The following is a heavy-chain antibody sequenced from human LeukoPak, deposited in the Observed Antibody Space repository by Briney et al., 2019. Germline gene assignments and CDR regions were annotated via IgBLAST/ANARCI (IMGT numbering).Heavy chain of an antibody. J-gene: IGHJ4*02. CDR3: ANLLRWEPY. V-gene: IGHV3-23*01. CDR1: GFTFTKYA. Sequence: GGSLRLSCAASGFTFTKYAMSWVRQAAGKGLEWVSAIGGSGTKTFYAESVKGRFTISRDNSNNILFLQMDSLRAEDTAVYYCANLLRWEPYWGQGTLVTVSS. CDR2: IGGSGTKT. D-gene: IGHD4-23*01.